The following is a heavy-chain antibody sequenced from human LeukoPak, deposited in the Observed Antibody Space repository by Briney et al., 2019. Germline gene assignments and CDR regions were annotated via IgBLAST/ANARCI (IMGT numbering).Heavy chain of an antibody. CDR1: GYTFTSYA. CDR3: ARARGYSYGSDY. Sequence: ASVKVSCKASGYTFTSYAMHWVRQAPGQRLEWMGWINAGNGYTKYSQEFQGRVTITRDTSASTAYMELSSLRSEDMAVYYCARARGYSYGSDYWGQGTLVTVSS. V-gene: IGHV1-3*03. CDR2: INAGNGYT. J-gene: IGHJ4*02. D-gene: IGHD5-18*01.